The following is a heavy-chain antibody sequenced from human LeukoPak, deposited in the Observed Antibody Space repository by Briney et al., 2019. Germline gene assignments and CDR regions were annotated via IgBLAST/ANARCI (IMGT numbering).Heavy chain of an antibody. J-gene: IGHJ6*02. D-gene: IGHD2-2*01. CDR1: GFTFDDYA. Sequence: PGRSLTLSCAASGFTFDDYAMHWVRQAPGKGLEWVSGISWNSGSIGYADSVKGRFTISRDNAKNSLYLQMNSLRAEDTALYYCAKDVGGPAAMSYHYYYGMDVWGQGTTVTVSS. V-gene: IGHV3-9*01. CDR3: AKDVGGPAAMSYHYYYGMDV. CDR2: ISWNSGSI.